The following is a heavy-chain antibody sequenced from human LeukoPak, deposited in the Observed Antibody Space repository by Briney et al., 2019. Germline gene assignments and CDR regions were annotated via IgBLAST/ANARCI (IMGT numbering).Heavy chain of an antibody. V-gene: IGHV3-21*01. CDR1: GFTFSSYS. Sequence: PGGSLRLSCAASGFTFSSYSMNWVRQAPGKGLEWVSSISSSSSYIYYADSVKGRFTISRDNAKNSLYLQMNSLRAEDTAVYYCVRDPTLLPQNAFDIWGQGTMVTVSS. J-gene: IGHJ3*02. CDR2: ISSSSSYI. CDR3: VRDPTLLPQNAFDI.